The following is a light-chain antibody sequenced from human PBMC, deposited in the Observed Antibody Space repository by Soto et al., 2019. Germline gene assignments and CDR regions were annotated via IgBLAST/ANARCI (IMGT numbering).Light chain of an antibody. V-gene: IGLV1-40*01. CDR2: GNS. J-gene: IGLJ2*01. Sequence: QSVLTQPPSVSGAPGQRVTISCTGSSSNIGAGYDVHWYQQLPGKAPKLLIYGNSNRPSGVPDRFSGSKSGTSASLAITGLQAEDEADYYCQSYDSSLSWVFGGGTKLTVL. CDR1: SSNIGAGYD. CDR3: QSYDSSLSWV.